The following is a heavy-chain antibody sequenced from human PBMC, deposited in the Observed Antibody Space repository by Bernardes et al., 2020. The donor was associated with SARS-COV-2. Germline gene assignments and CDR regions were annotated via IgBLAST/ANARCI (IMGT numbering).Heavy chain of an antibody. Sequence: GGSLRLSCVASTFIVSRNYMSWVRQAPGKGLEWVSVISSGGTTYYADSVKGRFTISRDTSKNTLYLQMNSLRPEDTAIYYCAKDNIGTTIADYWGQGTLVTVSS. J-gene: IGHJ4*02. CDR2: ISSGGTT. CDR3: AKDNIGTTIADY. CDR1: TFIVSRNY. D-gene: IGHD1-1*01. V-gene: IGHV3-66*02.